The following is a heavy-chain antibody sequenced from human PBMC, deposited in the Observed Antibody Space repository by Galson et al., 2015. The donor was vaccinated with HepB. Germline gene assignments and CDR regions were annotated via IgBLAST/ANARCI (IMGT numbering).Heavy chain of an antibody. CDR2: SSHDGNNE. Sequence: SLRLSCAASGFTFSTYSMHWVRQAPGKGLEWVAFSSHDGNNENYADSLKGRFTVSRDNSKNSLDLQMNSLRAEDTAVYYCASGYQVLLIDHWGQGTLVTVSS. CDR3: ASGYQVLLIDH. CDR1: GFTFSTYS. J-gene: IGHJ4*02. V-gene: IGHV3-30*04. D-gene: IGHD2/OR15-2a*01.